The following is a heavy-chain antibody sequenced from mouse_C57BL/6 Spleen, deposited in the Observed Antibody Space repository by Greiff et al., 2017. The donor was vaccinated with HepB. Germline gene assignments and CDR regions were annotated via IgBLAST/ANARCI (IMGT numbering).Heavy chain of an antibody. D-gene: IGHD3-3*01. CDR2: INPSSGYT. CDR1: GYTFTSYW. Sequence: VQLQQSGADLAKPGASVKLSCKASGYTFTSYWMHWVKQRPGQGLEWIGYINPSSGYTKYNQKFKDKPTLTADKSSSTAYMQLGSLTYEDSAVYYCARWGDVGYWGQGTTLTVSS. CDR3: ARWGDVGY. V-gene: IGHV1-7*01. J-gene: IGHJ2*01.